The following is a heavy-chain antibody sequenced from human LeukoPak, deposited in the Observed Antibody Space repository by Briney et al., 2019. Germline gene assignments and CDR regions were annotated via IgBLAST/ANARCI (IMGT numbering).Heavy chain of an antibody. J-gene: IGHJ4*02. CDR3: ARHEPYYYDSSDYWGYYFDY. CDR1: GGSISSYY. CDR2: IYYSGSA. V-gene: IGHV4-59*08. D-gene: IGHD3-22*01. Sequence: PSETLSLTCTVSGGSISSYYWSWIRQPPGKGLERIGYIYYSGSANSNPSLKSRVTVSVDTSKNQFSLRLSSVTAADTAVYYCARHEPYYYDSSDYWGYYFDYWGQGTLVTVSS.